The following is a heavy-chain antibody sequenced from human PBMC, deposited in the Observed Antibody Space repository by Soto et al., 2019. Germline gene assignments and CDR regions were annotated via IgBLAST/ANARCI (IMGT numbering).Heavy chain of an antibody. J-gene: IGHJ6*02. Sequence: GGSLRLSCAASGFTFSSYGMHWVRQAPGKGLEWVAVISYDGSNKYYADSVKGRFTISRDNSKNTLYLQMTSLRAEDTAVYYCAKGVAAPDYYYYYGMDVWGQGTTVTSP. D-gene: IGHD2-15*01. CDR3: AKGVAAPDYYYYYGMDV. CDR2: ISYDGSNK. V-gene: IGHV3-30*18. CDR1: GFTFSSYG.